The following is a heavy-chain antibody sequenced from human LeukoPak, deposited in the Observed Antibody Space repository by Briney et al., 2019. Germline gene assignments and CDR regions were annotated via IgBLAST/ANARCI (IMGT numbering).Heavy chain of an antibody. CDR2: IYENGGTT. CDR3: VKASSSSPQYNWFDA. J-gene: IGHJ5*02. CDR1: GFTFSNYA. V-gene: IGHV3-23*01. D-gene: IGHD6-6*01. Sequence: PGGSLRLSCAASGFTFSNYAMSWVRQAPEKGLEFVSGIYENGGTTYYADSVKGRFTISRDNSKNTLYLQMNSLRAEDTALYYCVKASSSSPQYNWFDAWGQGTLVTVPS.